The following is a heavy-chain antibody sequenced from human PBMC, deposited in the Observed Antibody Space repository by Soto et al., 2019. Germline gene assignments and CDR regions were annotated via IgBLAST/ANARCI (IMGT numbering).Heavy chain of an antibody. CDR2: ISSSSRYI. V-gene: IGHV3-21*01. CDR3: ARDRVNGESEVTELDP. J-gene: IGHJ5*02. Sequence: GGSLRLSCAASGFTFSSYSMNWVRQAPGKGLEWVASISSSSRYIYHAASVRGRFTISRDNAKNSVYLQMNSLRVEDTAVYYCARDRVNGESEVTELDPWGKGTLVTVSS. D-gene: IGHD4-17*01. CDR1: GFTFSSYS.